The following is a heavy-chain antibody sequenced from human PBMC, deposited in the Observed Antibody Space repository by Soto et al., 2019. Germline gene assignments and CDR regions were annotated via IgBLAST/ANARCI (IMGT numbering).Heavy chain of an antibody. Sequence: SGGSLRLSCAASGFTFSMYWMHWVRQVPGKGPEWVSRINDDGSSTNYADSVKGRFTISRGNAKNTLYLQMNDLRAEDTAVYCCTRGPRSTSTGTGAFWGQGTLVTVSS. V-gene: IGHV3-74*01. CDR1: GFTFSMYW. CDR3: TRGPRSTSTGTGAF. J-gene: IGHJ4*02. CDR2: INDDGSST. D-gene: IGHD1-1*01.